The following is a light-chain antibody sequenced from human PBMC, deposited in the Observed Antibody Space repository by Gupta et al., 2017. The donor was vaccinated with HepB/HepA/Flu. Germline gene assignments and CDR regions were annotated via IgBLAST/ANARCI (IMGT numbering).Light chain of an antibody. J-gene: IGLJ2*01. CDR2: QDT. V-gene: IGLV3-1*01. CDR1: KLGDKY. CDR3: QAWDSGTVV. Sequence: SHELTQPPSVSVSPGQTATITCSGDKLGDKYASWYQQKPGQSTVLVIFQDTKRPPGIPERFSGSNSGNTATLTISGTQAMDEADYYCQAWDSGTVVFGGGTKLTVL.